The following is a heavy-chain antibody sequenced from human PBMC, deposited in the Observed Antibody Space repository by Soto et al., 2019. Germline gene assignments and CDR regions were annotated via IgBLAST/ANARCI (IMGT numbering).Heavy chain of an antibody. CDR1: GYTFTSYY. J-gene: IGHJ3*02. CDR3: ALHIVVVTGTPERAFDI. CDR2: INPSGGST. V-gene: IGHV1-46*01. D-gene: IGHD2-21*02. Sequence: ASVEVSCKASGYTFTSYYMHWVRQAPGQGLEWMGIINPSGGSTSYAQKFQGRVTMTRDTSTSTVYMELSSLRSDDTAVYYCALHIVVVTGTPERAFDIWGQGTLVTVSS.